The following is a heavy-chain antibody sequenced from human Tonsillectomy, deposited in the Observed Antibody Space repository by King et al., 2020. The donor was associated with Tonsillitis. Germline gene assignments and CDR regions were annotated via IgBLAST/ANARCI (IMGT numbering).Heavy chain of an antibody. CDR1: GFPFSDAW. Sequence: VPLLASWGGLVQPGGSLRLSCAASGFPFSDAWMSWVRQAPGKGLEWVGRIKTKTDGGTADYAAPVKGRFSISRDDSKNTLYLQMNSLKTEDTAVYYGCTTTKDTRGGQGTRVTV. CDR2: IKTKTDGGTA. CDR3: TTTKDTR. V-gene: IGHV3-15*01. J-gene: IGHJ3*01.